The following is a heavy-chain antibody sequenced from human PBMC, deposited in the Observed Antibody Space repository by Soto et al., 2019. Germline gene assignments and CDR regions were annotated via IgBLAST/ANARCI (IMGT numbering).Heavy chain of an antibody. CDR3: AREPVTKIVADY. J-gene: IGHJ4*02. D-gene: IGHD4-17*01. CDR2: IYYSGST. CDR1: GGSISSGDYY. V-gene: IGHV4-30-4*01. Sequence: LSLTCTVSGGSISSGDYYWSWIRQPPGKGLEWIGYIYYSGSTYYNPSLKSRVTISVDTSKNQFSLKLSSVTAADTAVYYCAREPVTKIVADYWGQGTLVTVSS.